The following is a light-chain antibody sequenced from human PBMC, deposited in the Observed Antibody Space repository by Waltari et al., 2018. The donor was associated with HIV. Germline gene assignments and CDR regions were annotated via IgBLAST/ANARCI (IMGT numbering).Light chain of an antibody. Sequence: QSALTQPRSVSGSPGQSVTISCTGTNNDVGAYDSVSWYQKHPGKAPKLMIYGVNKRPSGVPDRFSGSRSGNTASLTISGLQAEDEADYHCCSFAGAYTWVFGGGTKLTVL. CDR2: GVN. J-gene: IGLJ3*02. V-gene: IGLV2-11*01. CDR3: CSFAGAYTWV. CDR1: NNDVGAYDS.